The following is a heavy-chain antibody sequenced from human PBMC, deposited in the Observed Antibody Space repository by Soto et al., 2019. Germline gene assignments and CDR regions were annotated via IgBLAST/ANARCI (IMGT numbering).Heavy chain of an antibody. V-gene: IGHV3-30-3*01. Sequence: QVQLVESGGGVVQPGRSLRLSCAASGFTFSSYAMHWVRQAPGKGLEWVAAMSFDGYDKYYADSVKGRFTISRDNSMDTLYLQMTSLRAEDTAVYSCARDLKKVVRGIDYWGQGTLVTVSS. D-gene: IGHD3-10*01. J-gene: IGHJ4*02. CDR3: ARDLKKVVRGIDY. CDR2: MSFDGYDK. CDR1: GFTFSSYA.